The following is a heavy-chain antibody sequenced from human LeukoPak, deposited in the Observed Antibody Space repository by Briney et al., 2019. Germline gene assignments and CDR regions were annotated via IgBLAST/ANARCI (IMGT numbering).Heavy chain of an antibody. CDR2: ICYDGSNT. CDR1: GFTLSNYG. Sequence: GVSLRLSCAASGFTLSNYGMHWVRQAPGKGLEWVSVICYDGSNTYYGDSVKGRFTISRDIPKNTLYLEMNSLRAEDTAVYYCARSLERDYHGSGYYMNNWFDPWGQGTLVTVSS. V-gene: IGHV3-33*01. J-gene: IGHJ5*02. D-gene: IGHD3-10*01. CDR3: ARSLERDYHGSGYYMNNWFDP.